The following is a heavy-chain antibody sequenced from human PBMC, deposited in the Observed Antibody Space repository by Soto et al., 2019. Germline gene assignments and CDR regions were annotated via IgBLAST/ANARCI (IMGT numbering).Heavy chain of an antibody. CDR1: GATFSSYA. Sequence: SVKVSCKTSGATFSSYAITWVRQAPGQGLEWMGGIVPTVDTSTYAQKFQGRVTITADKFTNTAYMELSSLRSEDTAVYYCARDFPPGGMDVWGQGTTVTVSS. V-gene: IGHV1-69*06. CDR2: IVPTVDTS. CDR3: ARDFPPGGMDV. J-gene: IGHJ6*02.